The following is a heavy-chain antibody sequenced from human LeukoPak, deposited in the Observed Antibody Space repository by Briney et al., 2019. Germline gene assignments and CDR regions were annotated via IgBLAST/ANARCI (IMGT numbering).Heavy chain of an antibody. J-gene: IGHJ4*02. Sequence: PGGSLRLSCAASGFTFNRYAMDWVRQAPGKGLEYVSGISSDGGATYYANSVKGRFTISRDNSKNTLYLQMGSLRAEDMALYYCARRKDVSYYSFDFWGQGTQVTVSS. CDR3: ARRKDVSYYSFDF. V-gene: IGHV3-64*01. CDR1: GFTFNRYA. CDR2: ISSDGGAT. D-gene: IGHD1-26*01.